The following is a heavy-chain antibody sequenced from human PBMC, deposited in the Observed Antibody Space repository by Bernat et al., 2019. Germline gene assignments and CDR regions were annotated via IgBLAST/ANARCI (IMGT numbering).Heavy chain of an antibody. CDR1: GFTFNGYW. D-gene: IGHD6-13*01. V-gene: IGHV3-74*01. CDR3: ARDRQQGYIEI. Sequence: EVQLVESGGGLIQPGGSLRLSCAASGFTFNGYWMQWVRQVPGKGPVWVSLISSDGSRTTYAEAGKGRVTIARDNAKNTLYLQMNSLRAEDTAVYYCARDRQQGYIEIWGQGTMVTVSS. CDR2: ISSDGSRT. J-gene: IGHJ3*02.